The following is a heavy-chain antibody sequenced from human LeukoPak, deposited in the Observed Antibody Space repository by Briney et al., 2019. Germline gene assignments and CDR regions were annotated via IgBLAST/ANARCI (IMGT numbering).Heavy chain of an antibody. CDR1: GFTFSSYA. V-gene: IGHV3-23*01. CDR3: AKAGVRFGDFDY. CDR2: ISGSGGST. J-gene: IGHJ4*02. Sequence: GSLRLSCTASGFTFSSYAMSWVRQAPGKGLEWVSAISGSGGSTYYADSVKGRFTISRDNSENTLYLQMNSLRAEDTAVYYCAKAGVRFGDFDYWGQGTLVTVSS. D-gene: IGHD3-10*01.